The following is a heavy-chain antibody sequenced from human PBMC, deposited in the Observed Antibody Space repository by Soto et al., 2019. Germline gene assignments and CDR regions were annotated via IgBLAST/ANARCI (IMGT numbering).Heavy chain of an antibody. J-gene: IGHJ5*02. D-gene: IGHD6-19*01. CDR2: ISPYNGNT. V-gene: IGHV1-18*01. Sequence: QVQLVQSGPEVKNPGASVKVSCKASGYTFGTYGFNWVRQAPGQGLEWMGWISPYNGNTKSAESVQGRGTMTTDTSTSTAYMELRSLGYDDTAVYYWARDAGYTHGIPVRGGYFDPWGQGTRVIVSS. CDR3: ARDAGYTHGIPVRGGYFDP. CDR1: GYTFGTYG.